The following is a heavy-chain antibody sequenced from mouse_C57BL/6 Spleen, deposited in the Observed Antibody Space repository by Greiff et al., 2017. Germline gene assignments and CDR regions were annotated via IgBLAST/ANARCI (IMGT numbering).Heavy chain of an antibody. D-gene: IGHD1-1*01. Sequence: VQLKESGPELVKPGASVKIPCKASGYTFTDYNMDWVKQSHGKSLEWIGDINPNNGGTIYNQKFKGKATLTVDKSSSTAYMELRSLTSEDTAVYYCARSPFTTVVADYAMDYWGQGTSVTVSS. CDR3: ARSPFTTVVADYAMDY. J-gene: IGHJ4*01. V-gene: IGHV1-18*01. CDR2: INPNNGGT. CDR1: GYTFTDYN.